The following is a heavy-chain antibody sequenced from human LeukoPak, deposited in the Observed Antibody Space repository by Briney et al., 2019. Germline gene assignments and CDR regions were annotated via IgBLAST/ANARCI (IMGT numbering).Heavy chain of an antibody. CDR1: GGTFSSYA. J-gene: IGHJ6*02. CDR2: IIPILGIA. CDR3: ARDRGYSSSWYEPRYYYYGMDV. D-gene: IGHD6-13*01. Sequence: ASVKVSGKASGGTFSSYAISWVRQAPGQGLEWMGRIIPILGIANYAQKFQGRVTITADKSTSTAYMELSSLRSEDTAVYYCARDRGYSSSWYEPRYYYYGMDVWGQGTTVTVSS. V-gene: IGHV1-69*04.